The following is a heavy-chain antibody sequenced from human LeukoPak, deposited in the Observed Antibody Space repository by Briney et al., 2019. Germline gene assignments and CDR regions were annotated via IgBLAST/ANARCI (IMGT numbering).Heavy chain of an antibody. Sequence: GGSLRLSCAASGSTFSSYSMNWVRQAPGKGLEWVSSISSSSSYIYYADSVKGRFTISRDNSKNTLYLQMNSLRAEDTAVYYCAKYRATTYWGQGTLVTVSS. CDR2: ISSSSSYI. CDR3: AKYRATTY. J-gene: IGHJ4*02. D-gene: IGHD1-26*01. CDR1: GSTFSSYS. V-gene: IGHV3-21*04.